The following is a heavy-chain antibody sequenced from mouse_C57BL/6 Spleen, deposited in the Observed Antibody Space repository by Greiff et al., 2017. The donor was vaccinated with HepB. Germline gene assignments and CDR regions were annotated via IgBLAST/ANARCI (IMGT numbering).Heavy chain of an antibody. J-gene: IGHJ2*01. CDR1: GFSLTSYG. Sequence: QVQLKESGPGLVQPSQSLSITCTVSGFSLTSYGVHWVRQPPGKGLEWLGVIWSGGSTDYNAAFISRLSISKDNSKSQVFFKMNSLQADDTAIYYCAKHGGFSRFYFGYWGLGTTLAVSS. CDR2: IWSGGST. CDR3: AKHGGFSRFYFGY. V-gene: IGHV2-4*01.